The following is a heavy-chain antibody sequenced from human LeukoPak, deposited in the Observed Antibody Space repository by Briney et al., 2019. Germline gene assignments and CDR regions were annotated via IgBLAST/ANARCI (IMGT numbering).Heavy chain of an antibody. D-gene: IGHD6-19*01. CDR1: GYTFTGYY. Sequence: ASVKVSCKASGYTFTGYYMHWVRQAPGQGLEWMGWINPNSGGTNYAQKFQGRVTMTEDTSTDTAYMELSSLRSEDTAVYYCATVREWLGVDYWGQGTLVTVSS. CDR3: ATVREWLGVDY. CDR2: INPNSGGT. V-gene: IGHV1-2*02. J-gene: IGHJ4*02.